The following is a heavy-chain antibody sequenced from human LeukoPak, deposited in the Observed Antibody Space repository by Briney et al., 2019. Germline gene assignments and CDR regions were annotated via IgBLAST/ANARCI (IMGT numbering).Heavy chain of an antibody. V-gene: IGHV3-74*01. CDR2: IDRDGKPT. CDR3: ATETSAWSTFDI. D-gene: IGHD3-3*01. CDR1: GLTFSSHW. J-gene: IGHJ3*02. Sequence: GGSLGLSCAASGLTFSSHWMFWVRQGPGKGLVWVAQIDRDGKPTGYADSVKGRFNISRDNAKNTLYLQMNSLRAEDTAVYYCATETSAWSTFDIWGQGTMVTVSA.